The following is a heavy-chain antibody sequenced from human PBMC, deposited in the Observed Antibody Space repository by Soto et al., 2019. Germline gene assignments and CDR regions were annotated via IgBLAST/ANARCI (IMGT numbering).Heavy chain of an antibody. D-gene: IGHD6-19*01. V-gene: IGHV1-3*05. Sequence: QVQLVQSGAEEKKPGASVKVSCKASGYTFTGYAMHWVRQAPGQRLEWMGWINAGYGNTKYSQKFQGRVTITRDTSASTAYMELSSLRSEYTAVYYCARAVAVAADFDYWGQGTLVTVSS. CDR2: INAGYGNT. J-gene: IGHJ4*02. CDR1: GYTFTGYA. CDR3: ARAVAVAADFDY.